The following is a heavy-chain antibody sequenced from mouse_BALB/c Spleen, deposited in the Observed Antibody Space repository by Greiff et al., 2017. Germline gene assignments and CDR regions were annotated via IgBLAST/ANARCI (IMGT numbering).Heavy chain of an antibody. J-gene: IGHJ3*01. CDR3: ASYSYGGAWFAY. V-gene: IGHV5-17*02. CDR2: ISSGSSTI. Sequence: EVHLVESGGGLVQPGGSRKLSCAASGFTFSSFGMHWVRQAPEKGLEWVAYISSGSSTIYYADTVKGRFTISRDNPKNTLFLQMTSLRSEDTAMYYGASYSYGGAWFAYWGQGTLVTVSA. CDR1: GFTFSSFG. D-gene: IGHD1-1*02.